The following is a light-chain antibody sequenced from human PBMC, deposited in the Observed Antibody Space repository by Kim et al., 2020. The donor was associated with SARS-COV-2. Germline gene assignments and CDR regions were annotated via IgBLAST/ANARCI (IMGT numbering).Light chain of an antibody. Sequence: DIQMTQSPSPLSASVGDRVTITCRASQSISSWLAWYQQKPGKAPKLLIYKASSLESGVPSRFSGSGSGTEFTLTISSLQPDDFATYYCQQYNSYQYTFGQGTKLEI. CDR2: KAS. J-gene: IGKJ2*01. CDR3: QQYNSYQYT. CDR1: QSISSW. V-gene: IGKV1-5*03.